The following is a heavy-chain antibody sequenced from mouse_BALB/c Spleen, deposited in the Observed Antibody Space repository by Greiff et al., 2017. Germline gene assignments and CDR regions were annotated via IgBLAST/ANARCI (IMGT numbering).Heavy chain of an antibody. V-gene: IGHV5-12-1*01. CDR2: ISSGGGST. Sequence: EVQLQESGGGLVKPGGSLKLSCAASGFAFSSYDMSWVRQTPEKRLEWVAYISSGGGSTYYPDTVKGRFTISRDNAKNTLYLQMSSLKSEDTAMYYCARHDPLSGTGYAMDYWGQGTSVTVSS. CDR1: GFAFSSYD. CDR3: ARHDPLSGTGYAMDY. J-gene: IGHJ4*01. D-gene: IGHD4-1*01.